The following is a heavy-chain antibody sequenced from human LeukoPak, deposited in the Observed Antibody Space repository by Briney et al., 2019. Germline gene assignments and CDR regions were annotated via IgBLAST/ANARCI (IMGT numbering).Heavy chain of an antibody. V-gene: IGHV4-39*01. CDR1: GGSISSSSYY. CDR3: ASQYSYGVGLYGMDV. CDR2: IYYSGST. D-gene: IGHD5-18*01. Sequence: KPSETLSLTCPVSGGSISSSSYYWGWVRQPPGEGLEWVGSIYYSGSTYYNPSLKSRVTISVDTSKNQFSLKLSSVTAADTAVYYCASQYSYGVGLYGMDVWGQGTTVTVSS. J-gene: IGHJ6*02.